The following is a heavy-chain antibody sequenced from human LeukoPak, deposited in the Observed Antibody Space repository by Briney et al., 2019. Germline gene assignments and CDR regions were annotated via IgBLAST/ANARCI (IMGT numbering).Heavy chain of an antibody. CDR2: ISGAGT. CDR3: ARDPNGNYVGAFDFQR. D-gene: IGHD4-17*01. J-gene: IGHJ1*01. CDR1: GFTFSNCA. V-gene: IGHV3-23*01. Sequence: GGSLRLSCAASGFTFSNCALTWVRQAPGRGLEWVSSISGAGTYYADSVKGRFSISRGNYKNTLYLQMSSLRAEDTAVYYCARDPNGNYVGAFDFQRWGQGTLVTVSS.